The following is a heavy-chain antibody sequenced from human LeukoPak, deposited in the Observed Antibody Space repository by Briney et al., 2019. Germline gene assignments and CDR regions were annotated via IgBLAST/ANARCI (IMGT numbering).Heavy chain of an antibody. J-gene: IGHJ4*02. CDR2: ISDDGSDK. V-gene: IGHV3-30*04. Sequence: GGSLRLSCAASEFTFSNYAIHWVRQAPGEGLEWVTIISDDGSDKYYADSVKGRFTISRDNSKNTVYLHMNSLRDDDTAVYYCARDGYYYDSSLDSWGQGTLVTVSS. CDR3: ARDGYYYDSSLDS. D-gene: IGHD3-22*01. CDR1: EFTFSNYA.